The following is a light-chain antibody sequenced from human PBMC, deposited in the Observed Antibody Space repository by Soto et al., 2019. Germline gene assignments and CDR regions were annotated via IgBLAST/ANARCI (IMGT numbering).Light chain of an antibody. V-gene: IGKV1-12*01. Sequence: DIQMTQSPSSVSASVGDRVTITCRASQGISNWLAWYQQKPGKAPNLLIYGASNLQSGVPSRFSGSGSGTDVNLTISSLQPEDFATYYCQQSNSFPFTFGHGTRLDIK. CDR2: GAS. CDR1: QGISNW. CDR3: QQSNSFPFT. J-gene: IGKJ2*01.